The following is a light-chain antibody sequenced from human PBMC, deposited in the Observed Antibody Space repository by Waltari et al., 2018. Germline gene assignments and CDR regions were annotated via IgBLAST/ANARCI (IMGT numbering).Light chain of an antibody. J-gene: IGLJ1*01. Sequence: QSALTQPPSASGSPGQSVTISCTGTSNDVAGYNYVSWYQQYPGKVPKLLIYEVNKLPLGFPVPFSVSKSGNTASLTVSGLQAEDEATYYCTSYAGINNLVFGTGTKVTVL. V-gene: IGLV2-8*01. CDR1: SNDVAGYNY. CDR2: EVN. CDR3: TSYAGINNLV.